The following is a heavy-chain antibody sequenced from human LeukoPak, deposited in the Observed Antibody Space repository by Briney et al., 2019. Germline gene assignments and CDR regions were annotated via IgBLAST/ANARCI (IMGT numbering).Heavy chain of an antibody. J-gene: IGHJ4*02. D-gene: IGHD3-10*01. Sequence: GGSLRLSCAASGFTVSSNYMNWVRQAPGKGLEWVSVIYSGGSTYYADSVKGRFTISRDNSKNTLYLQMNSLRAEDTAVYYCAGGVGYYGSGSYYYYWGQGTLVTVSS. CDR3: AGGVGYYGSGSYYYY. CDR1: GFTVSSNY. V-gene: IGHV3-53*01. CDR2: IYSGGST.